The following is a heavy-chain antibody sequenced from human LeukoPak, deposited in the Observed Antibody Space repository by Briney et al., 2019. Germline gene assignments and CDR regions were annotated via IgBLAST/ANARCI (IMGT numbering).Heavy chain of an antibody. V-gene: IGHV3-74*01. CDR1: GFTFNNYW. D-gene: IGHD6-13*01. J-gene: IGHJ4*02. CDR2: VNPGGSIA. Sequence: GGSLRLSCAASGFTFNNYWIHWVRQAPGKGLVWVSRVNPGGSIANFADSVKGRFTISRDNAKNSLYLQMNSLRAEDTAVYYCARVSTGYSSSWSPGYWGQGTLVTVSS. CDR3: ARVSTGYSSSWSPGY.